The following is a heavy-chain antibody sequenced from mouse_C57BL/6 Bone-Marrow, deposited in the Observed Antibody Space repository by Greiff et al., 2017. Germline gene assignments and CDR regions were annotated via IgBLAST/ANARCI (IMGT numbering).Heavy chain of an antibody. Sequence: QVQLQQPGAELVKPGASVKLSCKASGYTFTSYWMQWVKQRPGQGLEWIGEIDPADSYTNYNQKFKGKATLSVDTSSSSVYMQLSSLTSEDSAVYYCARVYLYAMDYWGQGTSVTVSS. CDR2: IDPADSYT. D-gene: IGHD5-5*01. V-gene: IGHV1-50*01. J-gene: IGHJ4*01. CDR3: ARVYLYAMDY. CDR1: GYTFTSYW.